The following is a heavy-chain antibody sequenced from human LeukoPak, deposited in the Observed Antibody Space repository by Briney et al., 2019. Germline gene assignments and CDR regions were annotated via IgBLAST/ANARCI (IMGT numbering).Heavy chain of an antibody. D-gene: IGHD3-10*01. V-gene: IGHV4-34*01. CDR2: INHSGST. CDR3: ARRGDSDLWFGAPGFDY. CDR1: GGSFSGYY. Sequence: PSETLSLTCAVYGGSFSGYYWSWIRQPPGKGLEWIGEINHSGSTNYNPSLKSRVTISVDTSKNQFSLKLSSVTAADTAVYYCARRGDSDLWFGAPGFDYWGQGTLVTVSS. J-gene: IGHJ4*02.